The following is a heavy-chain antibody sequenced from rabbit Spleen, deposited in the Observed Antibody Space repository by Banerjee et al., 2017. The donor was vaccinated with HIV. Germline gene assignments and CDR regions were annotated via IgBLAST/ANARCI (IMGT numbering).Heavy chain of an antibody. V-gene: IGHV1S7*01. J-gene: IGHJ6*01. CDR2: IDPVFGST. Sequence: QLKESGGGLVQPGGSLKLSCKASGFGFSSYYMNWVRQAPGKGLEWIGYIDPVFGSTYYATWVNGRFTISSHNAQNTLYLQLNSLTAADTATYFCARDTSSSFSSYGMDLWGQGTLVTVS. D-gene: IGHD1-1*01. CDR3: ARDTSSSFSSYGMDL. CDR1: GFGFSSYY.